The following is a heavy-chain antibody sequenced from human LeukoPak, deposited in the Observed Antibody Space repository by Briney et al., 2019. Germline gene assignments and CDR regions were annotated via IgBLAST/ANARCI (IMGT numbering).Heavy chain of an antibody. CDR3: AKDYSGTYYLIDY. CDR1: GFTFSSYA. J-gene: IGHJ4*02. V-gene: IGHV3-23*01. CDR2: ITGSGGGT. Sequence: GGSLRLSCAASGFTFSSYAMTWVRQTPGKGLEWVSTITGSGGGTYYADSVRGRFTISRDNSKNTLYLQVNSLRAEDTAVYYCAKDYSGTYYLIDYWGQGTLVTVSS. D-gene: IGHD1-26*01.